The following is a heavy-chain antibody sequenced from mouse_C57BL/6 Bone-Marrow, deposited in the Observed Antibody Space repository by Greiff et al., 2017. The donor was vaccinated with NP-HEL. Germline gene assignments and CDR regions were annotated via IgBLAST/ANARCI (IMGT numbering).Heavy chain of an antibody. V-gene: IGHV3-6*01. CDR2: ISYDGSN. Sequence: EVHLVESGPGLVKPSQSLSLTCSVTGYSITSGYYWNWIRQFPGNKLEWMGYISYDGSNNYNPSLKNRISITRDTSKNQFFLKLNSVTTEDTATYYCARAEIYYGNYWFAYWGQGTLVTVSA. D-gene: IGHD2-1*01. CDR3: ARAEIYYGNYWFAY. J-gene: IGHJ3*01. CDR1: GYSITSGYY.